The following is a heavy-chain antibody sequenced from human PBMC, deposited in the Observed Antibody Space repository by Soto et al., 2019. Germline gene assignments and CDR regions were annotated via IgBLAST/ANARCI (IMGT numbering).Heavy chain of an antibody. CDR2: MNPGSGDT. D-gene: IGHD3-9*01. Sequence: ASVKVSCKASGYSFTNNDVSWVRQATGQGLEWMGWMNPGSGDTGYAQKFQGRVTMTRDISIATAYMELSSLRSDDTAIYYCARDSDSGILTGRYYYGMDVWGQGTTVTVSS. CDR3: ARDSDSGILTGRYYYGMDV. J-gene: IGHJ6*02. CDR1: GYSFTNND. V-gene: IGHV1-8*01.